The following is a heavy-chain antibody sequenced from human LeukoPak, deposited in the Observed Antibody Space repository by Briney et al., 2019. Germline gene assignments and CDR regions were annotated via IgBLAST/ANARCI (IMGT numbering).Heavy chain of an antibody. CDR2: VIPILGIA. J-gene: IGHJ4*02. V-gene: IGHV1-69*04. Sequence: GASVKVSCKASGGTFSSYAISWVRQAPGQGLEWMGRVIPILGIANYAQKFQGRVTITADKSTSTAYMELSSLRSEDTAVYYCARSPMGPRIAVAGTDYWGQGTLVTVSS. CDR3: ARSPMGPRIAVAGTDY. D-gene: IGHD6-19*01. CDR1: GGTFSSYA.